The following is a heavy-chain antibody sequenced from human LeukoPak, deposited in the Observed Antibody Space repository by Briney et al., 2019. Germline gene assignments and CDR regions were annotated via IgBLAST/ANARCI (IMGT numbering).Heavy chain of an antibody. V-gene: IGHV4-39*07. J-gene: IGHJ6*02. CDR2: IYHSGST. CDR3: ARWFFGVDV. D-gene: IGHD3-10*01. CDR1: GGSISSSSYY. Sequence: SETLSLTCTVSGGSISSSSYYWGWIRQPPGKGLEWIGEIYHSGSTNYNPSLKSRVTISVDKSKNQFSLKLSSVTAADTAVYYCARWFFGVDVWGQGTTVTVSS.